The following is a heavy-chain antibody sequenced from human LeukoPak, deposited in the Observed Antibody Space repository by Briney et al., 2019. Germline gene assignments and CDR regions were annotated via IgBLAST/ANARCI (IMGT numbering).Heavy chain of an antibody. J-gene: IGHJ6*02. V-gene: IGHV1-18*01. CDR3: ARLDDSPYGMDV. CDR2: ISAYNGNR. CDR1: GYRFTSYG. Sequence: ASVKVSCKASGYRFTSYGISWVRQAPGQGLEWMGWISAYNGNRNYAQKLQGRVTMTTDTSTSTAYMELRSLRSDDTAAYYCARLDDSPYGMDVWGQGTTVTVSS. D-gene: IGHD3-22*01.